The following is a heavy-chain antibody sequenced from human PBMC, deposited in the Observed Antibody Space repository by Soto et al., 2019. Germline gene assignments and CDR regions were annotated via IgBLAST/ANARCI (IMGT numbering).Heavy chain of an antibody. CDR1: GGSFSGYY. CDR3: ARTGYYGSGSYSYYYYYYMDV. D-gene: IGHD3-10*01. V-gene: IGHV4-34*01. CDR2: INHSGST. J-gene: IGHJ6*03. Sequence: QVQLQQWGAGLLKPSETLSLTCAVYGGSFSGYYWSWIRQPPGKGLEWIGEINHSGSTNYNPSLKSRVTISVDTSKNQFSLKLSSVTAADTAVYYCARTGYYGSGSYSYYYYYYMDVWGKGTTVTVSS.